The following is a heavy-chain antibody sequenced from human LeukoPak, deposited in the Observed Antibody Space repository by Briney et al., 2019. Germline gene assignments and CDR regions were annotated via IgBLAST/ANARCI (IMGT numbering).Heavy chain of an antibody. D-gene: IGHD2-2*01. CDR3: ATDSAYCSSTSCWQLFDY. CDR2: FEPEDGET. V-gene: IGHV1-24*01. J-gene: IGHJ4*02. Sequence: ASVKVSCXVSGYTLTELSMHWVRRAPGKGLEWMGGFEPEDGETIYAQKFQGRVTMTEDTSTDTAYMELSSLRSEDTAVYYCATDSAYCSSTSCWQLFDYWGQGTLVTVSS. CDR1: GYTLTELS.